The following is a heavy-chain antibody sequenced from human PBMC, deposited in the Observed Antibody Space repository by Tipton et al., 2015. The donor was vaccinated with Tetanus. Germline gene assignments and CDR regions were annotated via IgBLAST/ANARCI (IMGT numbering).Heavy chain of an antibody. V-gene: IGHV1-2*02. CDR2: IDPNSGGT. D-gene: IGHD3-22*01. CDR1: GYTFSGYY. J-gene: IGHJ6*02. Sequence: QMQLVQSGAEVKKPGASVKVSCKASGYTFSGYYMYWVRQAPGQGLEWVGWIDPNSGGTVYAPRFQGRVTMTRDTSISTAYMGLSSLRSDDTAGYYCARDRGNYIYYGMDVWGPGTTVTVS. CDR3: ARDRGNYIYYGMDV.